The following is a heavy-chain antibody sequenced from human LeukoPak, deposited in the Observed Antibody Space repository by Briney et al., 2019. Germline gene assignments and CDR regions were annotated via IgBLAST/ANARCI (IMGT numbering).Heavy chain of an antibody. V-gene: IGHV3-7*01. Sequence: GGSLRLSCAASGFTFSRNWMSWVRQAPGKGLEWVANINDDEREKYYVDSVKGRFTISRDNSKNTLSLQMESLRPDDTAVYYCARKGGYRYGSWGQGTLVTVSS. CDR1: GFTFSRNW. J-gene: IGHJ5*02. CDR3: ARKGGYRYGS. CDR2: INDDEREK. D-gene: IGHD5-18*01.